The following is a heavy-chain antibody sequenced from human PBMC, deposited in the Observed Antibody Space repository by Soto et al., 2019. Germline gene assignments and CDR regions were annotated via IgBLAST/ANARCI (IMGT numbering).Heavy chain of an antibody. V-gene: IGHV3-23*01. J-gene: IGHJ5*02. CDR1: GFTFSSYA. CDR2: ISGSGGST. CDR3: AKKGIRVSSSSVYWFDP. Sequence: GGSLRLSCAASGFTFSSYAMSWVRQAPGKGLEWVSAISGSGGSTYYADSVKGRFTISRDNSKNTLYLQMNSLRAEDTAVYYCAKKGIRVSSSSVYWFDPWGQGTLVTVSS. D-gene: IGHD6-6*01.